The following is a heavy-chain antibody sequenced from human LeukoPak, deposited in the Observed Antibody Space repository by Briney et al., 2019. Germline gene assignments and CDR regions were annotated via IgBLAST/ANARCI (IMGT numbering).Heavy chain of an antibody. Sequence: GASVKVSCKASGYTFTSYAMNWVRQAPGQGLEWMGWINTNTGNPTYAQGFTGRFVFSLDTSVSTAYLQISSLKAEDTAVYYCASPSGYGDSRGYYYYYGMDVWGQGTTVTVSS. CDR2: INTNTGNP. D-gene: IGHD4-17*01. J-gene: IGHJ6*02. CDR3: ASPSGYGDSRGYYYYYGMDV. V-gene: IGHV7-4-1*02. CDR1: GYTFTSYA.